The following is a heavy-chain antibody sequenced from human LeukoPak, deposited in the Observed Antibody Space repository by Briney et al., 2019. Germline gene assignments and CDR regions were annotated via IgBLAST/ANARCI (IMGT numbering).Heavy chain of an antibody. CDR1: GGSISSYY. J-gene: IGHJ4*02. V-gene: IGHV4-4*07. D-gene: IGHD3-22*01. CDR2: IYTSGST. CDR3: ARARYYYDSSGYFYLPFDY. Sequence: SETLSLTCTVSGGSISSYYWSWIRQPAGKGLEWIGRIYTSGSTNYNPSLKSRVTMSVDTSKNQFSLKLSSVTAADTAVYYCARARYYYDSSGYFYLPFDYWGQVTLVTVSS.